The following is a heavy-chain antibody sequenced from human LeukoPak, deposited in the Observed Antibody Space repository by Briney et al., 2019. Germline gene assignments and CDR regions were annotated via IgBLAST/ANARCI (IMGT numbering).Heavy chain of an antibody. V-gene: IGHV4-39*07. CDR3: ARGVVITFGGAADY. CDR2: IYYSGST. Sequence: KSSETLSLTCTVSGGSISSSSYYWGWIRQPPGKGLEWIGSIYYSGSTNYNPSLKSRVTISVDTSKNQFSLKLSSVTAADTAVYYCARGVVITFGGAADYWGQGTLVTVSS. CDR1: GGSISSSSYY. D-gene: IGHD3-16*01. J-gene: IGHJ4*02.